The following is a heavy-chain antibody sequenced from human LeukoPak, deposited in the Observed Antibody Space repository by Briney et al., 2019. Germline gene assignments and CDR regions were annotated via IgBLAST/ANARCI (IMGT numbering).Heavy chain of an antibody. Sequence: SETLSLTCTVSGGSISRYYWSWIRQPPGKGLEWIGYIYYSGSTNYNPSLKSRVTISVDTSKNQFSLKLSSVTAADTSVYYCVRGWYSGSPVDYWGQGTLVTVSS. J-gene: IGHJ4*02. V-gene: IGHV4-59*01. CDR1: GGSISRYY. CDR2: IYYSGST. CDR3: VRGWYSGSPVDY. D-gene: IGHD1-26*01.